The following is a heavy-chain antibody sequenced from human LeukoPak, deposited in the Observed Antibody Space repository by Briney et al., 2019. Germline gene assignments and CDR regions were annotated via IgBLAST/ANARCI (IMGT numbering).Heavy chain of an antibody. CDR3: AKRGYAVSTMDV. Sequence: GGSLRLSCAASGFTFSSYWMSWVRQAPGKGLEWVSAISGSGSGIYYAASLKGRFTISRDNSKNTVYLQMNSLGADDTAVYYCAKRGYAVSTMDVWGKGTTVTVSS. J-gene: IGHJ6*03. V-gene: IGHV3-23*01. CDR1: GFTFSSYW. CDR2: ISGSGSGI. D-gene: IGHD2-15*01.